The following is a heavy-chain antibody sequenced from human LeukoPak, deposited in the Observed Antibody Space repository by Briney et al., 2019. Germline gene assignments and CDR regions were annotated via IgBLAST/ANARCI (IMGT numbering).Heavy chain of an antibody. CDR3: ARESRPEGRLIDIDF. D-gene: IGHD1-1*01. V-gene: IGHV3-7*01. Sequence: PGGSLRLSCAASGFTFTNAWMNWVRQAPGKGLEWVADINQDESEKDHVDSVRGRFTISRDNAENSLYLQMNSLRAEDTAFYYCARESRPEGRLIDIDFWGQGTLVTVSS. J-gene: IGHJ4*02. CDR2: INQDESEK. CDR1: GFTFTNAW.